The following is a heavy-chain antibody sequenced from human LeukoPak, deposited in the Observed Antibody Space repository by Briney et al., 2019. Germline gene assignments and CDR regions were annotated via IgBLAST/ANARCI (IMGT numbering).Heavy chain of an antibody. J-gene: IGHJ6*03. Sequence: GGSLRLSCAASGFTFSSYEMNWVRQAPGKGLEWVSYISSSGSTIYYADSVKGRFTISRDNAKNSLYLQMNSLRAEDTAVYYCARSELGYNYYYMDVWGKGTTVTISS. D-gene: IGHD3-10*01. CDR1: GFTFSSYE. CDR2: ISSSGSTI. V-gene: IGHV3-48*03. CDR3: ARSELGYNYYYMDV.